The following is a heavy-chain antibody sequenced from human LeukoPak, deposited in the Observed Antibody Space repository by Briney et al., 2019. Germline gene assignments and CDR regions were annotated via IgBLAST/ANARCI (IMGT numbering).Heavy chain of an antibody. CDR3: AKRTSGSSWYSSDS. Sequence: GGSLRLSCAASGFTFSSFAMNWVRQAPEKGLEWVSTMSGDATSTYYANSVKGRFTISRDNSKTTLFLQMNSLRAEDTAVYYCAKRTSGSSWYSSDSWGQGTLVTVSS. J-gene: IGHJ4*02. CDR2: MSGDATST. D-gene: IGHD6-13*01. V-gene: IGHV3-23*01. CDR1: GFTFSSFA.